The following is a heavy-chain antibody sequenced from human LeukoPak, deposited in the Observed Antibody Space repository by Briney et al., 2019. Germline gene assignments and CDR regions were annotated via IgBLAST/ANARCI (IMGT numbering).Heavy chain of an antibody. V-gene: IGHV4-34*01. CDR1: SGSLSGYY. CDR3: ARGVDL. Sequence: PSETLSLTCGVSSGSLSGYYWRWVRQPPGGGVEWLGEITHSGSPNYNPSLKSRVTISGDTSKKQFSLNLTSVTAADTGVYYCARGVDLWGRGTPVTVSS. J-gene: IGHJ2*01. CDR2: ITHSGSP.